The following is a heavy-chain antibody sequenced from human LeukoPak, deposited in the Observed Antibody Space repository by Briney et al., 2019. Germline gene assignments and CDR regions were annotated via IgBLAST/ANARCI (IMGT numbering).Heavy chain of an antibody. Sequence: PGGSLRLSCAASGFTVSSNYMSWVRQAPGKGLEWVSVIYSGGSTYYADSVKGRSTISRDNSKNTLYHQMNSLRAEDTAVYYCARDYRGRGYSYGLRYWGQGTLVTVSS. CDR1: GFTVSSNY. D-gene: IGHD5-18*01. CDR3: ARDYRGRGYSYGLRY. V-gene: IGHV3-66*01. CDR2: IYSGGST. J-gene: IGHJ4*02.